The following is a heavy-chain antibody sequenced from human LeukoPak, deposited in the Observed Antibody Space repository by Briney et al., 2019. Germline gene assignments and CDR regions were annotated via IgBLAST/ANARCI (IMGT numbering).Heavy chain of an antibody. Sequence: SQTLSLTCTVSGGSINNGGYYWSWIRQHPGKGLEWIGYIYYSGSSYYNPSLRSRVTVSVDTSKNHFSLKLSSVTAADTAVYYCARNRDGYNSFDYWGQGTLVTVSS. CDR1: GGSINNGGYY. CDR3: ARNRDGYNSFDY. V-gene: IGHV4-31*03. J-gene: IGHJ4*02. D-gene: IGHD5-24*01. CDR2: IYYSGSS.